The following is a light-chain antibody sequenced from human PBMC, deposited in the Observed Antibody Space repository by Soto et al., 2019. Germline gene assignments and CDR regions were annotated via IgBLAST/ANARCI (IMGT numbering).Light chain of an antibody. CDR1: QSISSS. CDR2: GAS. J-gene: IGKJ1*01. CDR3: QQYNNWPPWT. Sequence: EIVLRQSPGTLSLSPGKRATLSCRASQSISSSLAWYQQRPGQAPSLLIYGASRRATGIPDRFSGSGSGTEFTLTISSLQSEDFAVYYCQQYNNWPPWTFGQGTKVDI. V-gene: IGKV3D-15*01.